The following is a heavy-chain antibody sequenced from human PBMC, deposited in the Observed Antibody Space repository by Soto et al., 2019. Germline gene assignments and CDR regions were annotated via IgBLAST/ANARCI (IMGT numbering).Heavy chain of an antibody. D-gene: IGHD5-18*01. CDR1: GFTFENYA. Sequence: EVQLVESGGGLVQPGRSLRLSCAASGFTFENYAMHWVRQAPGKGLEWVSGISWNSGSIGYADSVKGRFTISRDNAKNSLYLQMNSLRPEDTAFYYCAREKDTAMVTPTGGMDVWGQGTTVTVSS. CDR3: AREKDTAMVTPTGGMDV. J-gene: IGHJ6*02. V-gene: IGHV3-9*01. CDR2: ISWNSGSI.